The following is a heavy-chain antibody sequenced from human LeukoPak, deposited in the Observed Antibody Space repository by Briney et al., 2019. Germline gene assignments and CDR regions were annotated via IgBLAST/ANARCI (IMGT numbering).Heavy chain of an antibody. CDR3: ARGLNYGSGRAFDY. J-gene: IGHJ4*02. CDR1: GYTFTGYY. CDR2: INPNSGGT. Sequence: ASVKVSCKASGYTFTGYYMHWVRQAPGQGLEWMGRINPNSGGTNYAQKFQGRVTMTRDTSISTAYMELSRLRSDDTAVYYCARGLNYGSGRAFDYWGQGTLVTVSS. V-gene: IGHV1-2*06. D-gene: IGHD3-10*01.